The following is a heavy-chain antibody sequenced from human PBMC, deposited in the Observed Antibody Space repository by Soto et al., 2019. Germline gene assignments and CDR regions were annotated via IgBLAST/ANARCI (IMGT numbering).Heavy chain of an antibody. V-gene: IGHV3-30*03. D-gene: IGHD3-22*01. CDR2: ISSDGSNK. Sequence: QVQLVESGGGVVQPGRSLRLSCAASGFTFSSYGMHWVRQAPGKGLEWVAVISSDGSNKYYADSVKGRFTISRDNSKNTLYLQMNSLRAEDTAVYYCGGGYYFGDYWGQGTLVTVSS. J-gene: IGHJ4*02. CDR3: GGGYYFGDY. CDR1: GFTFSSYG.